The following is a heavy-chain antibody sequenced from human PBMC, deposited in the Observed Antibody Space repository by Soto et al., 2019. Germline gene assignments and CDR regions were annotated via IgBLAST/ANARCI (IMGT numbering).Heavy chain of an antibody. J-gene: IGHJ6*02. Sequence: ASVKVSCKASGYTFTSYAMHWVRQAPGQRLEWMGWINAGNGNTKYSQKFQGRVTITRDTSASTAYMELSSLRSEDTAVYYCARGYYYDRSGYNHYYYYGMDVWGQGTTVTVSS. CDR1: GYTFTSYA. V-gene: IGHV1-3*01. D-gene: IGHD3-22*01. CDR2: INAGNGNT. CDR3: ARGYYYDRSGYNHYYYYGMDV.